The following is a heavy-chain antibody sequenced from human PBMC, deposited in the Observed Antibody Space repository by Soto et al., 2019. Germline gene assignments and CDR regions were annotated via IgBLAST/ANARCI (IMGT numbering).Heavy chain of an antibody. D-gene: IGHD1-26*01. CDR2: ISHEGGTQ. V-gene: IGHV3-30*18. CDR3: AKEGSPKVSRWDDY. Sequence: QVQLAESGGGVVQPGGSLRLSCAASGFPFSDYGIDWIRQAPGKGLEWVAVISHEGGTQYYADSVRGRFTVSRDNSKNRVYLQMDSLRPEDTAVYFCAKEGSPKVSRWDDYWGQGTLVTVSS. CDR1: GFPFSDYG. J-gene: IGHJ4*02.